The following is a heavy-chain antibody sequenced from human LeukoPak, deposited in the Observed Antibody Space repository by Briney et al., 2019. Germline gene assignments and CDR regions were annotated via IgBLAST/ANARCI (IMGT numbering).Heavy chain of an antibody. D-gene: IGHD3-10*01. J-gene: IGHJ4*02. CDR1: GFTFSNAW. CDR2: IKSKTDHGTT. V-gene: IGHV3-15*01. Sequence: GGPLRLSCAASGFTFSNAWMSWARHAPGKGLEGVGRIKSKTDHGTTDYPAPAKGKFTIPRQDSKNTVDLQTNSLKTEETAVYYCTIDRSLTMVRGVIAPNKWGQGRLVTV. CDR3: TIDRSLTMVRGVIAPNK.